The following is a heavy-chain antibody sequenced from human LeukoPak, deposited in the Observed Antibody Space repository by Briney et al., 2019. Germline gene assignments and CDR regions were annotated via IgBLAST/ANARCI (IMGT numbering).Heavy chain of an antibody. CDR3: ARRPRITIFGVVKVPYGMDV. J-gene: IGHJ6*02. Sequence: SQTLSLTCTVSGGSISSGGYYWSWIRQPPGKGLEWIGEINHSGSTNYNPSLKSRVTISVDTSKNQFSLKLSSVTAADTAVYYCARRPRITIFGVVKVPYGMDVWGQGTTVTVSS. CDR1: GGSISSGGYY. D-gene: IGHD3-3*01. V-gene: IGHV4-30-2*01. CDR2: INHSGST.